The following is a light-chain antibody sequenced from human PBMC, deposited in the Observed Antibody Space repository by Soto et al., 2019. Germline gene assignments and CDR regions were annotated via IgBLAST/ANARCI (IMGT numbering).Light chain of an antibody. CDR1: SSDVGGYNF. CDR3: NSYTRSSTLV. Sequence: QSALTQPASVSGSPGQSITISCTGTSSDVGGYNFVSWYQQHPGNAPKLMLYNVYDRPSGISHRFSGSRSGNTASLTISGLQAEDEAHYYCNSYTRSSTLVFGGGTKLTVL. J-gene: IGLJ2*01. V-gene: IGLV2-14*03. CDR2: NVY.